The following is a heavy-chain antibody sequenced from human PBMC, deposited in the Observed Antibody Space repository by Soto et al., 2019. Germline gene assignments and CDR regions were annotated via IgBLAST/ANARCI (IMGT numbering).Heavy chain of an antibody. CDR1: GGSIRSGTYY. J-gene: IGHJ4*01. CDR2: IYHSGST. Sequence: SETLSLTCTVSGGSIRSGTYYWNWIRHHPGKGLEWIGYIYHSGSTYYNPSLESRVTISLDSSKNHFSLKLSSVTAADTAVYYCARQDGSGIYYFDSWGHGTLVTVSS. V-gene: IGHV4-31*03. CDR3: ARQDGSGIYYFDS. D-gene: IGHD3-10*01.